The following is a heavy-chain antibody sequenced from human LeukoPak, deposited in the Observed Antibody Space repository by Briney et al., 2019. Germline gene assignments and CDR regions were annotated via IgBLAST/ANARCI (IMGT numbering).Heavy chain of an antibody. CDR1: GFTFSSYS. CDR2: ISSSSSYI. CDR3: ARAVKAADAFDI. Sequence: GGSLRLSCAASGFTFSSYSMNWVRQAPGKGLEWVSSISSSSSYIYYADSVKGRFTISRDNAKNSLYLQMNSLRAEDTAVYYCARAVKAADAFDIWDQGTMVTVSS. V-gene: IGHV3-21*01. J-gene: IGHJ3*02. D-gene: IGHD4-17*01.